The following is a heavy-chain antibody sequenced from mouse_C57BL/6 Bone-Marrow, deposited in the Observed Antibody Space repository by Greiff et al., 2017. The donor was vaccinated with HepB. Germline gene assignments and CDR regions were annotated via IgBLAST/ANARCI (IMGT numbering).Heavy chain of an antibody. CDR2: IYPRDGST. Sequence: QVQLKESDAELVKPGASVKISCKVSGYTFTDHTIHWMKQRPEQGLEWIGYIYPRDGSTKYNEKFKGKATLTADKSSSTAYMQLNSLTSEDSAVYYCARGAYYYCSSYYWYFGGWGTGTTVTVAS. CDR1: GYTFTDHT. CDR3: ARGAYYYCSSYYWYFGG. V-gene: IGHV1-78*01. J-gene: IGHJ1*03. D-gene: IGHD1-1*01.